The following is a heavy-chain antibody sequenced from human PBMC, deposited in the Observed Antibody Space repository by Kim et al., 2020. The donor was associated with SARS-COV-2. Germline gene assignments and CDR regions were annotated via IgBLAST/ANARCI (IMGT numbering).Heavy chain of an antibody. CDR1: GFTFSSYA. V-gene: IGHV3-23*01. CDR3: ANKRDSSGYYFDY. Sequence: GGSLRLSCAASGFTFSSYAMSWVRQAPGKGLEWVSAISGSGGSTYYADSVKGRFTISRDNSKNTLYLQMNSLRAEDTAVYYCANKRDSSGYYFDYWGQGTLVTVSS. CDR2: ISGSGGST. D-gene: IGHD3-22*01. J-gene: IGHJ4*02.